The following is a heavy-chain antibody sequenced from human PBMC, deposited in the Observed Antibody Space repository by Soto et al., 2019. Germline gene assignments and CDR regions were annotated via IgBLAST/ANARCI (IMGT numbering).Heavy chain of an antibody. J-gene: IGHJ4*02. V-gene: IGHV1-8*01. Sequence: ASVNVSCKASGHTFTSYDINWVRQATGQGLEWMGWMNPNSGNTGYAQKFQGRVTMTRNTSISTAYMELSSLRSEDTAGYYCARGLWGSGWYSDFDYWGQGTMGTVSS. CDR2: MNPNSGNT. D-gene: IGHD6-19*01. CDR3: ARGLWGSGWYSDFDY. CDR1: GHTFTSYD.